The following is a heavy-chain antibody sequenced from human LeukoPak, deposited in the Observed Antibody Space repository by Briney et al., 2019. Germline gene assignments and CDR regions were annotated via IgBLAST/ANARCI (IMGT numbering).Heavy chain of an antibody. V-gene: IGHV5-51*01. J-gene: IGHJ4*02. D-gene: IGHD5-24*01. CDR3: ARPSTVEMATITYFDY. CDR1: GYSFTSSW. CDR2: IYPGDSDT. Sequence: GESLKISCKGSGYSFTSSWIGWVRQMPGKGLEWMGIIYPGDSDTRYSPSFQGQVTISADKSISTAYLQWSSLKASDTAMYYCARPSTVEMATITYFDYWGQGTLVTVSS.